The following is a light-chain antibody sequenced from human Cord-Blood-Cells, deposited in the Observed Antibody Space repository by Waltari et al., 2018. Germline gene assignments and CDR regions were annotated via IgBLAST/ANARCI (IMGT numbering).Light chain of an antibody. Sequence: EIVLTQSPGTLSLSPGERATLSCRASQSVSSGYLAWYQQKPGQAPRLRIYGASSRATGIPDRFSGSGSGTDFTLTISRLEPEDFAVYYCQQYGSSPWTFGQGTKVEIK. V-gene: IGKV3-20*01. CDR3: QQYGSSPWT. CDR2: GAS. CDR1: QSVSSGY. J-gene: IGKJ1*01.